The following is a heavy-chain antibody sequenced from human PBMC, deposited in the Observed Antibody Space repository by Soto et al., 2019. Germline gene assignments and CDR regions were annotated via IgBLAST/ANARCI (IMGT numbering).Heavy chain of an antibody. CDR1: GFTFSSYA. Sequence: GGSLRLSCAASGFTFSSYAMHWVRQAPGKGLEWVAVISYDGSNKYYADSVKGRFTISRDNSKNTLYLQMNSLRAEDTAVYYCAREPKSGRYNCFAPWGQGTLVT. J-gene: IGHJ5*02. V-gene: IGHV3-30-3*01. D-gene: IGHD1-26*01. CDR2: ISYDGSNK. CDR3: AREPKSGRYNCFAP.